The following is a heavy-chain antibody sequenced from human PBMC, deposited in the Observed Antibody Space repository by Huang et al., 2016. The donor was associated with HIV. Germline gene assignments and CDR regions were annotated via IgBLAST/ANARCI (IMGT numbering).Heavy chain of an antibody. J-gene: IGHJ3*02. V-gene: IGHV4-34*04. D-gene: IGHD3-22*01. CDR3: ARGPDYYDSSGREAFDI. CDR2: TNHSGST. Sequence: QVQLQQWGAGLLKPSETLSLTCAVYGGSFSGSYWSWIRQPPGKGLGWIGETNHSGSTNNTPSLSRLGTRSVDTSKTQFSLKLNSVTAADTAVYYCARGPDYYDSSGREAFDIWGQGTMVTVSS. CDR1: GGSFSGSY.